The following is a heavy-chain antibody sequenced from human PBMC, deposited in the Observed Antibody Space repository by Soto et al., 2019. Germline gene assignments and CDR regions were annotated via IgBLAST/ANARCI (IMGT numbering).Heavy chain of an antibody. CDR3: ASSPVDYDILTGYYSSWYFDL. CDR1: GYTFTSYD. V-gene: IGHV1-8*01. CDR2: MNPNSGNT. D-gene: IGHD3-9*01. J-gene: IGHJ2*01. Sequence: QVQLVQSGAEVKKPGASVKVSCKASGYTFTSYDINWVRQATGQGLEWMGWMNPNSGNTGYAQKFLGRVTMTRNTSISTAYMELSSLRSEDTAVYYCASSPVDYDILTGYYSSWYFDLWGRGTLVTVSS.